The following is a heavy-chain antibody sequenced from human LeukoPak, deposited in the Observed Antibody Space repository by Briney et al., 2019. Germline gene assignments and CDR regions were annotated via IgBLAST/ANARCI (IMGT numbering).Heavy chain of an antibody. CDR1: GFTFSSYA. CDR2: ISDRGGTT. CDR3: AKVTSAGSCYQSDY. J-gene: IGHJ4*02. D-gene: IGHD2-15*01. Sequence: GESLRLSCAASGFTFSSYAMAWVRQAPGKGLAWVSGISDRGGTTYYADSVEGRFTISRDNSKNTLYLQMNNLGAEDTAVYYCAKVTSAGSCYQSDYWGQGTLVTVSS. V-gene: IGHV3-23*01.